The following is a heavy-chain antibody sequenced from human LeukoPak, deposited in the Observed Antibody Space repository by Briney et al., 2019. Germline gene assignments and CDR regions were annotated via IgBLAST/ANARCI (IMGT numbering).Heavy chain of an antibody. CDR1: GASFSGYY. Sequence: PSETLSLTCAVYGASFSGYYWTWIRQSPGKGLEWIGTMYYSGSTYYYNPSLKSRVTISVDTSENQFSLKLSSVTAADTAVYYCARPSTYYYDSSGHGAFDIWGQGTMVTVSS. CDR3: ARPSTYYYDSSGHGAFDI. V-gene: IGHV4-34*01. CDR2: MYYSGSTY. D-gene: IGHD3-22*01. J-gene: IGHJ3*02.